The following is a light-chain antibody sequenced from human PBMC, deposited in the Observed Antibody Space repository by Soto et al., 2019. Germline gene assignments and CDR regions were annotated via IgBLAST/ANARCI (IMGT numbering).Light chain of an antibody. CDR2: DAS. J-gene: IGKJ2*01. V-gene: IGKV1-33*01. CDR1: QDIRNY. Sequence: DIQMTQSPSSLSACVGDRVTITCQASQDIRNYLNWYQQKPGKAPKLLIYDASNLEIGVPSRFSGSGSGTDFSFTISSLQPEDIATYYCQQYHNRPPMYTFGQGTKLEIK. CDR3: QQYHNRPPMYT.